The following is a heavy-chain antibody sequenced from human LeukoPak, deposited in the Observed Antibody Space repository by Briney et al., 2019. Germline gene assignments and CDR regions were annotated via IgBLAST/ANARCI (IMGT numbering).Heavy chain of an antibody. CDR3: ARDLETYYDILTGYSPGY. D-gene: IGHD3-9*01. V-gene: IGHV1-8*01. J-gene: IGHJ4*02. Sequence: ASVKVSCKASGYTFTSYDINWVRQATGQGLEWMGWMNPNSGNTGYAQKFQGRVTMTRNTSISTAYMELSSLRSEDTAVYYCARDLETYYDILTGYSPGYWGQGTLVTVSS. CDR1: GYTFTSYD. CDR2: MNPNSGNT.